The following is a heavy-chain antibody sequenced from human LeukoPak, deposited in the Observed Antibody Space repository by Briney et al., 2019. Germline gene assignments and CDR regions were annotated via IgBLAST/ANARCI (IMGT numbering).Heavy chain of an antibody. Sequence: PSETLSLACTLDGGSISSSSYYWGWIRQPPGKGLEWIGSLYYSGSTDYNPSLKSRVTISVDTSKNQFSLKLSSVTAADTAVYYCARQAGGMIQGILPFDDWGQGTLVTVSS. CDR1: GGSISSSSYY. CDR3: ARQAGGMIQGILPFDD. J-gene: IGHJ4*02. V-gene: IGHV4-39*01. CDR2: LYYSGST. D-gene: IGHD3-16*01.